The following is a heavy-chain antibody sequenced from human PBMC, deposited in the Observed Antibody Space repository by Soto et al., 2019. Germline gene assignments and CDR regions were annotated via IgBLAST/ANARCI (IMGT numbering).Heavy chain of an antibody. D-gene: IGHD3-10*01. CDR1: GGSVRGYT. CDR3: ASWVWFGEFAFDI. CDR2: IIPIFGTA. J-gene: IGHJ3*02. Sequence: KTSGGSVRGYTTRGARPAKKKGLEWMGGIIPIFGTANYAQKFQGRVTITADESTSTAYMELSSLRSEDTAVYYCASWVWFGEFAFDIWGQGTIVTVSS. V-gene: IGHV1-69*01.